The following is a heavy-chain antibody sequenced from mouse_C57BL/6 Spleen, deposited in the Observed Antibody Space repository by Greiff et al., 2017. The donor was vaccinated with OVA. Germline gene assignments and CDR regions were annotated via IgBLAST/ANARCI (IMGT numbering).Heavy chain of an antibody. V-gene: IGHV14-4*01. CDR1: GFNIKDDY. CDR3: TTRGIYSYAMDY. CDR2: IDPENGDT. J-gene: IGHJ4*01. Sequence: VQLQQSGAELVRPGASVKLSCTASGFNIKDDYMHWVKQRPEQGLEWIGWIDPENGDTEYASKFQGKGPLTEDPSSNTAYLQLRSLTSDDTAVYSGTTRGIYSYAMDYWGQGTSVTVSS. D-gene: IGHD2-1*01.